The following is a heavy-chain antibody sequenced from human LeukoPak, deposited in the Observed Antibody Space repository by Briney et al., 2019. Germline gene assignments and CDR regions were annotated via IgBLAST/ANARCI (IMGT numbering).Heavy chain of an antibody. J-gene: IGHJ4*02. Sequence: PAETLSLTCTVSGGSISSSSYYWGWIRQPPGKGLEWIGSIYYSGSTYYNPSLKSRVTISVDTSKNQFSLKLSSVTAADTAVYYCARLGGKLRSYWGQGTLVTVSS. CDR3: ARLGGKLRSY. D-gene: IGHD3-16*01. CDR2: IYYSGST. V-gene: IGHV4-39*01. CDR1: GGSISSSSYY.